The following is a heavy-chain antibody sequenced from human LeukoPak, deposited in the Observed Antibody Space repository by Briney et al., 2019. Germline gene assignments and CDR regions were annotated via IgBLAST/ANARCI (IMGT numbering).Heavy chain of an antibody. CDR1: GFTFSSYG. Sequence: PGGSLRLSCAASGFTFSSYGMHWVRQAPGKGLEWVAFIRYDGSNKYYADSVKGRFTISRDNSKNTLYLQMNSLRAEDTAVYYCAKGPGVRGGPMDYWGQGTLVTVSS. CDR2: IRYDGSNK. CDR3: AKGPGVRGGPMDY. V-gene: IGHV3-30*02. J-gene: IGHJ4*02. D-gene: IGHD3-10*01.